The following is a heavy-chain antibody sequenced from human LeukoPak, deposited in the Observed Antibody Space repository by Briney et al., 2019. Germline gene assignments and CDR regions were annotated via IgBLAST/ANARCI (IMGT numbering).Heavy chain of an antibody. J-gene: IGHJ6*02. CDR3: AKDLLWFGELPYPGLTHYYGMDV. V-gene: IGHV3-23*01. CDR2: ISGSGGST. CDR1: GFTFSSYA. D-gene: IGHD3-10*01. Sequence: GGSLRLSCAASGFTFSSYAMSWVRQAPGKGLEWVSAISGSGGSTYYADSVKGRFTISRDNSKNTLYLQMNSLRAEDTAVYYCAKDLLWFGELPYPGLTHYYGMDVWGQGTTVTVPS.